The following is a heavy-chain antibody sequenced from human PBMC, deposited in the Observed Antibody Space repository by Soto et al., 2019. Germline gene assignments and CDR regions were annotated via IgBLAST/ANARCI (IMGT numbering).Heavy chain of an antibody. D-gene: IGHD3-22*01. CDR1: GASLSSGGYY. CDR3: ARDRYGDYYAY. Sequence: QVQLLESGPGLVKPSQTLSLSCIVSGASLSSGGYYWNWTRQHPGKGLEWIGYIYFDGMTYYNPSLESRVTMSIDASKNQFSLHLSSVTAADTAVYYCARDRYGDYYAYWGQGILVTVSS. J-gene: IGHJ4*02. CDR2: IYFDGMT. V-gene: IGHV4-31*03.